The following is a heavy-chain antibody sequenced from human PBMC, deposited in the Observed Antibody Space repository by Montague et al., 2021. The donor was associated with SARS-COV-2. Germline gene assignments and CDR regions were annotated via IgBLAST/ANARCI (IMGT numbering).Heavy chain of an antibody. CDR3: ASPKEGSGYYRPFDY. CDR2: IYHTGNT. Sequence: SETLSLTCGVSGASVTSTNWWSWVRQPTGRGLEWIGEIYHTGNTNCSPPLKNRVSISLDKSKNQLSLRLNSVTAADTAVYYCASPKEGSGYYRPFDYWGQGILVTVSS. V-gene: IGHV4-4*02. CDR1: GASVTSTNW. D-gene: IGHD3-22*01. J-gene: IGHJ4*02.